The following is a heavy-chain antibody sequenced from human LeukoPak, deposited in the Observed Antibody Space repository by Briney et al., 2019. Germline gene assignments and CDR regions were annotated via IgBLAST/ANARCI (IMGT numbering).Heavy chain of an antibody. CDR1: GYTLTSYG. CDR3: ARGVDTAIVFLNWAGTFDY. Sequence: GASVKVSCKASGYTLTSYGISWVRQAPGQGLEWMGWINGYNGNTNYAQKLQGRVTMTTDTSTSTAYMELRSLRPDDTAVYYCARGVDTAIVFLNWAGTFDYWGQGTLVTVSS. CDR2: INGYNGNT. D-gene: IGHD5-18*01. J-gene: IGHJ4*02. V-gene: IGHV1-18*01.